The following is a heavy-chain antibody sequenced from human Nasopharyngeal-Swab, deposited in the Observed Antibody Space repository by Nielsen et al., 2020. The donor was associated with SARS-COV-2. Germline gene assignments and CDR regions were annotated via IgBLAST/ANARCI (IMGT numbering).Heavy chain of an antibody. CDR3: ARGKRLLWFGESDLFDI. CDR1: GGSISSYY. CDR2: IYYSGST. Sequence: SETLSLTCTVSGGSISSYYWNWIRQPPGKGLEWIGYIYYSGSTNYNPSLKSRVTISVDTSKNQFSLKLSSVTAADTAVYYCARGKRLLWFGESDLFDIGGQGTMVNVSS. J-gene: IGHJ3*02. D-gene: IGHD3-10*01. V-gene: IGHV4-59*01.